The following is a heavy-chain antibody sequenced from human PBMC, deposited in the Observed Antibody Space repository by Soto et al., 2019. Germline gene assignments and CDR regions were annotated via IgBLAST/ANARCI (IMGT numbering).Heavy chain of an antibody. CDR3: ARNRYCGGGSCYNYYGMDV. V-gene: IGHV1-69*12. D-gene: IGHD2-15*01. CDR1: GGTFSSNT. J-gene: IGHJ6*02. CDR2: FIPVFGTA. Sequence: QVQLVQSGAEVKKPGSSVKVSCKASGGTFSSNTINWVRQAPGQGLEWMGGFIPVFGTANYAQRFQCRVTLTADESTSTAYMELSSLRSEDTAVYYCARNRYCGGGSCYNYYGMDVWGQGTTVTVSS.